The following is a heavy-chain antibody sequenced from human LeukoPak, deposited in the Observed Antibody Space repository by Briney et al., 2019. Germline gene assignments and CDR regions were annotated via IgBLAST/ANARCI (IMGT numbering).Heavy chain of an antibody. Sequence: PGGSLRLSCAASGFTFSSYAMHWVRQAPGKGLEWVAVISYDGSNKYYADSVKGRFTISRDNSKNTLYLQMNSLRAEDTAVYYCARGLRSSYDSFRDYYMDVWGKGTTVTVSS. J-gene: IGHJ6*03. V-gene: IGHV3-30-3*01. D-gene: IGHD3-3*01. CDR1: GFTFSSYA. CDR2: ISYDGSNK. CDR3: ARGLRSSYDSFRDYYMDV.